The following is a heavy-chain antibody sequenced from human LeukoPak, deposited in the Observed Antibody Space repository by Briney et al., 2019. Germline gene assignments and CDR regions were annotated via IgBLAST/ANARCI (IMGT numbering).Heavy chain of an antibody. CDR1: GFTFSSYW. V-gene: IGHV3-74*01. J-gene: IGHJ4*02. CDR2: INSDGSST. D-gene: IGHD3-22*01. Sequence: PGGSLRLSCAASGFTFSSYWMHWVRQAPEKGLVWVSRINSDGSSTNYADSVKGRFTISRDNAKNTLYLQMNSLRAEDTAVYYCVRYYNNWGQGTLVTVSS. CDR3: VRYYNN.